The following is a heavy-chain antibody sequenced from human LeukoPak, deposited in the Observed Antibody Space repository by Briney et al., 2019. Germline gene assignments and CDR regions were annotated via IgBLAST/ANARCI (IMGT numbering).Heavy chain of an antibody. V-gene: IGHV3-7*03. Sequence: GGSLRLSCAASGFTFSSYAMHWVRLAPGKGLEWVANIKEDGTETYYVDSVKGRFTISRDNAKNSLYLQMNSLRVEDTAVYYCAKEGRSLQTYWGQGTLVTVSS. D-gene: IGHD5-24*01. J-gene: IGHJ4*02. CDR2: IKEDGTET. CDR3: AKEGRSLQTY. CDR1: GFTFSSYA.